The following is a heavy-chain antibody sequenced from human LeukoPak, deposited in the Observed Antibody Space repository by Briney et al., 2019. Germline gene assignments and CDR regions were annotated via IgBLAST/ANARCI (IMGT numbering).Heavy chain of an antibody. Sequence: GGSRRLSCTTSGFTFSSYALSWVRQAPGKGLEWVSGIRVSGSTYYPDSVTGRFTISRDNSENTLYLQMSGLRAEDTAIYYCAKGTGDTAYYFDFWGQGVLVTVSS. CDR3: AKGTGDTAYYFDF. CDR1: GFTFSSYA. V-gene: IGHV3-23*01. CDR2: IRVSGST. D-gene: IGHD7-27*01. J-gene: IGHJ4*02.